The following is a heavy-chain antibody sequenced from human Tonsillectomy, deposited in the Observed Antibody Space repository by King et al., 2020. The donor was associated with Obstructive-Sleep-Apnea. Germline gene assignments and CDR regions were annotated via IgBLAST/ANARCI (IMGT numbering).Heavy chain of an antibody. Sequence: EVQLVESGGGVLRPGGSLRLSCAASGCTFDDYGMTWFRQAPGKGLEWVSGIILNGGKTDYAYSVKGRCTISRDNAKNSLYLQINSLRAEDTALYHGARVAHMGFLHAFDIWGQGKMVTVSS. CDR3: ARVAHMGFLHAFDI. J-gene: IGHJ3*02. CDR1: GCTFDDYG. D-gene: IGHD2-15*01. CDR2: IILNGGKT. V-gene: IGHV3-20*01.